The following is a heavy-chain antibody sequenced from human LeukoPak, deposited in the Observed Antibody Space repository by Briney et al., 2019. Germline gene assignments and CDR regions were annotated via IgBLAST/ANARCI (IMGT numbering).Heavy chain of an antibody. Sequence: GGSLRLSCAASGFTFSSYSMNWVRQAPGKGLEWVSSISSSSSYIYYADSVKGRFTISRDNAKNSLYLQMNSLRAEDAAVYYCARIDLLAGTDYWGQGTLVTVSS. D-gene: IGHD6-19*01. CDR3: ARIDLLAGTDY. CDR2: ISSSSSYI. J-gene: IGHJ4*02. CDR1: GFTFSSYS. V-gene: IGHV3-21*01.